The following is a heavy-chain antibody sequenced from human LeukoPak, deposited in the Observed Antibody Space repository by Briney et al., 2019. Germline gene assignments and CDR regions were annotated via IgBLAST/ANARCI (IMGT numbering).Heavy chain of an antibody. CDR2: ISYDGSNK. CDR3: ARSNWIQLWSPPFDY. CDR1: GFTFSSYA. J-gene: IGHJ4*02. Sequence: GGSLRLSCAASGFTFSSYAMHWVRQAPGKGLEWVAVISYDGSNKYYADSVKGRFTISRDNSKNTLYLQMNSLRAEDTAVYYCARSNWIQLWSPPFDYWGQGTLVTVSS. D-gene: IGHD5-18*01. V-gene: IGHV3-30*04.